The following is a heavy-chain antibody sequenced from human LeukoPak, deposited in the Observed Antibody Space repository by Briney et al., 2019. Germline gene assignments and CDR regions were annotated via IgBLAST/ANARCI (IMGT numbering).Heavy chain of an antibody. CDR2: ISAYNGNT. V-gene: IGHV1-18*01. J-gene: IGHJ4*02. Sequence: ASVKVSCKASGYTFTSYGISWVRQAPGQGREWRGGISAYNGNTNYAQKLQGRVTMTTDTSTSTAYMELRSLRYDDTAVYYCARDRYGVRSGSCDYWGQGTLVTVSS. CDR1: GYTFTSYG. CDR3: ARDRYGVRSGSCDY. D-gene: IGHD1-26*01.